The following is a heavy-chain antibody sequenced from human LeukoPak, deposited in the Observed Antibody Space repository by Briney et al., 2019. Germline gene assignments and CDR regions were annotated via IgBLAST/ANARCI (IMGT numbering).Heavy chain of an antibody. CDR2: INHSGST. Sequence: PSETLSLTCAVYGGSFSGYYWSWIRQPPGKGLEWIGEINHSGSTNYNPSLKSRVTISVDTSKNQFSLKLSSVTAADTAVYYCARGPHYYGSGSYVMDYWGQGTQVTVSS. J-gene: IGHJ4*02. CDR1: GGSFSGYY. CDR3: ARGPHYYGSGSYVMDY. V-gene: IGHV4-34*01. D-gene: IGHD3-10*01.